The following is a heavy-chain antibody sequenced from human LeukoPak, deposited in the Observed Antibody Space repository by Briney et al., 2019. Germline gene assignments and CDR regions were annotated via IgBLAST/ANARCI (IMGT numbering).Heavy chain of an antibody. CDR3: ARAMYSSGWTFDY. J-gene: IGHJ4*02. Sequence: SETLSLTCTVSGGSVSSGNYYWSWIRQPPGTGLEWIGYIYYSGSTNYNPSLKSRVTISADTSKNQFSLKLSSVTAADTAVYYCARAMYSSGWTFDYWGQGTLVTVSS. D-gene: IGHD6-19*01. V-gene: IGHV4-61*01. CDR2: IYYSGST. CDR1: GGSVSSGNYY.